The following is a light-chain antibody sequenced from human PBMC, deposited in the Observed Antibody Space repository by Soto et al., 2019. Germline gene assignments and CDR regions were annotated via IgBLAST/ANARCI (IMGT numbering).Light chain of an antibody. CDR1: QGISSY. CDR3: QQLNSYPYT. J-gene: IGKJ2*01. V-gene: IGKV1-9*01. Sequence: DIQLTQSPSFLSASVGDRVTITCRASQGISSYLAWYQQKPGKAPKLLIYAASTLQSGVPSRFSGSGSATEFTLTIRSLQPEDFATYYYQQLNSYPYTFGQGTKLEIK. CDR2: AAS.